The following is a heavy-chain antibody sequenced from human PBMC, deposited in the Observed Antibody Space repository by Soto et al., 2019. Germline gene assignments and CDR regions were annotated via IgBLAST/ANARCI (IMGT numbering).Heavy chain of an antibody. V-gene: IGHV1-69*11. CDR2: IIPILDTA. CDR3: ARYRHCSGNRCDFYYHMGV. D-gene: IGHD2-15*01. Sequence: QVQLVQSGAEVKKPGSSVKVSCKASGGTFSSYAITWVRQAPGQGLEWMGGIIPILDTATYAQKFQGRVTITADDATSTAYRELSSLTSDDTAVYYCARYRHCSGNRCDFYYHMGVWGQGTTVTVSS. CDR1: GGTFSSYA. J-gene: IGHJ6*02.